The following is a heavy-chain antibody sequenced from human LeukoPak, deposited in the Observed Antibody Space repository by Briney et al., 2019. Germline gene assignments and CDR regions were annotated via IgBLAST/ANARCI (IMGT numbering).Heavy chain of an antibody. CDR3: ARGVVTDDYYMDV. CDR1: GGSITGGRYY. CDR2: LYTNDNT. J-gene: IGHJ6*03. V-gene: IGHV4-61*02. Sequence: SETLSLTCSVSGGSITGGRYYWTWIRQPAGKGLEWIVRLYTNDNTNYDPSLESRVSISVDTSKSQFYLQLTSVTAADTAVYSCARGVVTDDYYMDVWGKGITVTVSS. D-gene: IGHD2-21*02.